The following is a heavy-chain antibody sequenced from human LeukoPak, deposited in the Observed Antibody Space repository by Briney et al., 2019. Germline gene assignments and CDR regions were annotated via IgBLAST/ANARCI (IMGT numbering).Heavy chain of an antibody. J-gene: IGHJ4*02. CDR1: GITLSNYG. CDR3: AKRGVVIRVILVGFHKEAYYFDS. Sequence: GGSLRLSCAVSGITLSNYGMSWVRQAPGKGLEWVAGISGSGGGTKYADSVKGRFTISRDNPKNTLYLQMNSLRAEDTAMYSCAKRGVVIRVILVGFHKEAYYFDSWGQGALVTVSS. D-gene: IGHD3-22*01. CDR2: ISGSGGGT. V-gene: IGHV3-23*01.